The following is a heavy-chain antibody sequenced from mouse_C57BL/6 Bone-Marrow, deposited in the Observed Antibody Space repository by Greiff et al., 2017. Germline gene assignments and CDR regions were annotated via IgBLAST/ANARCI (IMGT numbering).Heavy chain of an antibody. J-gene: IGHJ4*01. CDR1: GFTFSSYT. Sequence: EVKLVESGGGLVKPGGSLKLSCAASGFTFSSYTMSWVRQTPEKRLEWVATISGGGGNTYYPDSVKGRFTISRENAKNTLYLQMSSLRSEDTALYYCARLSAMDYWGQGTSVTVSS. V-gene: IGHV5-9*01. CDR2: ISGGGGNT. CDR3: ARLSAMDY.